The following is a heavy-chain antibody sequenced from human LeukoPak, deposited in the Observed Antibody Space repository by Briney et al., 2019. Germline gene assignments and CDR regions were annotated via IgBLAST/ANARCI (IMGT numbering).Heavy chain of an antibody. D-gene: IGHD6-19*01. CDR2: NSGRGGST. J-gene: IGHJ4*02. V-gene: IGHV3-23*01. CDR1: GFTFRRYA. CDR3: AKAAYEPWPGASFDY. Sequence: PGGSLRLSCAASGFTFRRYAKGGGRQGPGKGGEGVSGNSGRGGSTYYADSVKGRFTISRDNSKNTLYLQMNSLRAEDTAVYYCAKAAYEPWPGASFDYWGQGTLVTVSS.